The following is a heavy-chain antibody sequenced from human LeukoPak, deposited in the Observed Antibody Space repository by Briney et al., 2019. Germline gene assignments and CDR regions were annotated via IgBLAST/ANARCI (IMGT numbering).Heavy chain of an antibody. Sequence: SETLSLTCAVYGGSFSGYYWGWIRQPPGKGLEWIGSIYYSGSTYYNPSLKSRVTISVDTSKNQFSLKLSSVTAADTAVYYCARFNFGEYYYYYMDVWGKGTTVTVSS. CDR1: GGSFSGYY. CDR2: IYYSGST. J-gene: IGHJ6*03. D-gene: IGHD3-16*01. CDR3: ARFNFGEYYYYYMDV. V-gene: IGHV4-34*01.